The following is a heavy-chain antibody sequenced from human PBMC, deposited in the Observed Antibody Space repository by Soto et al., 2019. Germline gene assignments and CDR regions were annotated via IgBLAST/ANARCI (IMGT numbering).Heavy chain of an antibody. V-gene: IGHV3-7*03. Sequence: GGSLRLSCAASGFSFSLFWMSWVRQTPGKGLEWVANINEDGSEKFFADSVKGRFTISRDNAKNSLSLKMNSLTADDTAVYYCARTGWRQSSYYFDYWGQGTLVTVSS. D-gene: IGHD3-16*01. J-gene: IGHJ4*02. CDR2: INEDGSEK. CDR3: ARTGWRQSSYYFDY. CDR1: GFSFSLFW.